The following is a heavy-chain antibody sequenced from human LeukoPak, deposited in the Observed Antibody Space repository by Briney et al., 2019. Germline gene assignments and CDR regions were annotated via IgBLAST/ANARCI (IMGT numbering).Heavy chain of an antibody. CDR3: ASGIQLWLYGY. V-gene: IGHV4-59*08. CDR2: IYYSGST. CDR1: GGSISSHY. D-gene: IGHD5-18*01. J-gene: IGHJ4*02. Sequence: PSGTLSLTCTVSGGSISSHYWSWIRQPPGKGLEWIGYIYYSGSTNYNPSLKSRVTISVNTSKNQFSLKLSSVTAADTAVYYCASGIQLWLYGYWGQGTLVTVSS.